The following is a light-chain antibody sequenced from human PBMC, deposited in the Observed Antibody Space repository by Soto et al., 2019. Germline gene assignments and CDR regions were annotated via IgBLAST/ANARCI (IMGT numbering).Light chain of an antibody. CDR2: EVN. CDR1: GIDDYDYNF. CDR3: STFAASPLI. J-gene: IGLJ2*01. Sequence: QSALTQPPSASGSAGHSVTIPCTGTGIDDYDYNFVSWYQHHPGKVPKLIIFEVNKRPSGVPDRFSGSKSGTTASLTVSGLQADEEADYYCSTFAASPLIFGGGTMLTV. V-gene: IGLV2-8*01.